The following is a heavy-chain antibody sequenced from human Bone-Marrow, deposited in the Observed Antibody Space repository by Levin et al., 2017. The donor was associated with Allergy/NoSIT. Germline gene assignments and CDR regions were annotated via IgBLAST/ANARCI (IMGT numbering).Heavy chain of an antibody. CDR3: ATVRVIRGVDYYLDY. Sequence: GESLKISCAASGFTFSDYYMSWVRQAPGKGLEWLSYISTVGSYTNYADSVKGRFTISRDNAKNSLYLQMNSLRAEDTAVFYCATVRVIRGVDYYLDYWGQGTLVTVS. CDR1: GFTFSDYY. J-gene: IGHJ4*02. V-gene: IGHV3-11*05. D-gene: IGHD3-10*01. CDR2: ISTVGSYT.